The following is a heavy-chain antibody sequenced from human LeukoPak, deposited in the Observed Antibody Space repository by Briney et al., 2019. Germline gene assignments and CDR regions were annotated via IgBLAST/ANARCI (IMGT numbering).Heavy chain of an antibody. Sequence: GGSLRLSCAASGFTFSSYAMSWVRQAPGKGLEWVSAISGSGGSTYYADSVKGRFTISGDNAKNTLYLQMNSLRAEDTAVYYCARSGRGGAFDIWGQGTMVTVSS. D-gene: IGHD1-26*01. CDR2: ISGSGGST. CDR1: GFTFSSYA. CDR3: ARSGRGGAFDI. V-gene: IGHV3-23*01. J-gene: IGHJ3*02.